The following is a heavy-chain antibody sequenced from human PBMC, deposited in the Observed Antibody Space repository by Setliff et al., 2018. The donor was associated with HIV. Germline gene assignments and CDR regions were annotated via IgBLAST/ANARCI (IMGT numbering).Heavy chain of an antibody. Sequence: PGGSLRLSCAASGFTFSSSWMSWVRQAPGKGLEWVANIKEDGSETSYADSVKGRFTISRDNAKNSLYLQMNSLRAEDTAVYYCVFGPYGDYGVYWGQGTLVTVSS. D-gene: IGHD4-17*01. J-gene: IGHJ4*02. V-gene: IGHV3-7*03. CDR1: GFTFSSSW. CDR2: IKEDGSET. CDR3: VFGPYGDYGVY.